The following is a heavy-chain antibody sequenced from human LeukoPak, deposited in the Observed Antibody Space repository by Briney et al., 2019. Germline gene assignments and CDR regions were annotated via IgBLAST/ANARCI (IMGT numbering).Heavy chain of an antibody. CDR2: IGTAGDT. V-gene: IGHV3-13*01. CDR1: GFTFSSYD. CDR3: ARGRRNYYDYGMDV. J-gene: IGHJ6*02. Sequence: GGSLRLSCAASGFTFSSYDMHWVRQATGKGLEWVSAIGTAGDTYYPGSVKGRFTISRENAKNSLYLQMNSLRAGDTAVYYCARGRRNYYDYGMDVWGQGTTVTVSS.